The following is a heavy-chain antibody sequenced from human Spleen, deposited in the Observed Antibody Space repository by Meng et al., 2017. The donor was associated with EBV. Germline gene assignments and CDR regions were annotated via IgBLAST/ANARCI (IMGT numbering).Heavy chain of an antibody. CDR3: ARSYDYTLWLDY. V-gene: IGHV3-74*01. Sequence: LVVSGGGLVQPGGSLRLSCAASGFTFSSYWMYWVRQAPGKGLVWVSRINGDGSNTNYADSVKGRFTISRDNAKNTLYLQMNSLRAEDTAVYYCARSYDYTLWLDYWGQGTLVTVSS. CDR1: GFTFSSYW. J-gene: IGHJ4*02. D-gene: IGHD4/OR15-4a*01. CDR2: INGDGSNT.